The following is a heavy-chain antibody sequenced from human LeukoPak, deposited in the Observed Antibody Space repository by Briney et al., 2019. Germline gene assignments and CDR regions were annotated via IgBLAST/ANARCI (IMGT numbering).Heavy chain of an antibody. CDR3: VRAQRTYYDFWSGYRGRANWFDP. Sequence: ASVKVSCKASGYTFTGYYMHWVRQAPGQGLEWTGWINPNSGGSNYAQKFQGRVTMTRDTSISTAYMELSRLRSDDTAVYYCVRAQRTYYDFWSGYRGRANWFDPWGQGTLVTVSS. CDR2: INPNSGGS. D-gene: IGHD3-3*01. J-gene: IGHJ5*02. CDR1: GYTFTGYY. V-gene: IGHV1-2*02.